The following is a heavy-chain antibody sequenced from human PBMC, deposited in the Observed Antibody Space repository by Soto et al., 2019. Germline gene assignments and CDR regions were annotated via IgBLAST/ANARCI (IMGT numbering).Heavy chain of an antibody. Sequence: GGSLRLSCAASGFTFSSYWMSWVRQAPGKGLEWVANIKQDGSEKYYVDSVKGRLTISRDNAKNSLYLQMNSLRAEDTAVYYCAREQYYYDFWSGYYRPYGMDGWGQGTTVTVSS. CDR3: AREQYYYDFWSGYYRPYGMDG. V-gene: IGHV3-7*01. D-gene: IGHD3-3*01. J-gene: IGHJ6*02. CDR1: GFTFSSYW. CDR2: IKQDGSEK.